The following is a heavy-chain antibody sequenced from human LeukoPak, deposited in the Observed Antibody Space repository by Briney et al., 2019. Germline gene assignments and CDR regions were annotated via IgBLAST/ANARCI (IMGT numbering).Heavy chain of an antibody. CDR2: IYSGGST. Sequence: GGSLRLSCAASGFTVSSNYMSWVRQAPGKGLEWVSVIYSGGSTYYADSVKGRLTISRDNSKNTLYLQMNSLRAEDTAVYYCASHQGKWEPRLAFDIWGQGTMVTVSS. CDR3: ASHQGKWEPRLAFDI. V-gene: IGHV3-53*01. CDR1: GFTVSSNY. D-gene: IGHD1-26*01. J-gene: IGHJ3*02.